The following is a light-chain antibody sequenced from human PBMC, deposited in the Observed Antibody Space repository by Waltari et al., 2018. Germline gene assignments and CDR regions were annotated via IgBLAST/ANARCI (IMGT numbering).Light chain of an antibody. CDR2: EFN. J-gene: IGLJ3*02. CDR1: SSDVGSYNR. CDR3: SSHTSDLGWL. Sequence: QSALPPPASVSGSPGQSITISCTGTSSDVGSYNRVSWYQQNPGEVPKLMIYEFNKRPSGVADRFSGSKSGNTATLTLSGLQAEEEADYYCSSHTSDLGWLCGGGTKVTVL. V-gene: IGLV2-23*02.